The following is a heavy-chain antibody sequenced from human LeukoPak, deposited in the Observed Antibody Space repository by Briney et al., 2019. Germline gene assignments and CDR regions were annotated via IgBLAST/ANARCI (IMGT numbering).Heavy chain of an antibody. Sequence: PGGSLKLSCAASGFTFSSYSMNWVRQAPGKGLEWVSSISSSSSYIYYADSVKGRFTISRDNAKNSLYLQMNSLRAEDTAVYYCARDLEGSSWHYYYYYYGMDVWGQGTTVTVSS. J-gene: IGHJ6*02. V-gene: IGHV3-21*01. CDR3: ARDLEGSSWHYYYYYYGMDV. CDR1: GFTFSSYS. D-gene: IGHD6-13*01. CDR2: ISSSSSYI.